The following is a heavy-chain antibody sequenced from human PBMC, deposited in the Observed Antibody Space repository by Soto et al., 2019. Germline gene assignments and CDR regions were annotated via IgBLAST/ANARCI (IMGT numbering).Heavy chain of an antibody. CDR1: GFTFSTYW. D-gene: IGHD3-16*01. Sequence: GSLRLSCAASGFTFSTYWMSWVRQAPGKGLEWLANIKEDGAEKHYMDPVKGRFTISRDNAENSLYLQLNSLRAEDTAMYYCARTKGAVSFDIWGQGTMVNGSS. V-gene: IGHV3-7*01. J-gene: IGHJ3*02. CDR2: IKEDGAEK. CDR3: ARTKGAVSFDI.